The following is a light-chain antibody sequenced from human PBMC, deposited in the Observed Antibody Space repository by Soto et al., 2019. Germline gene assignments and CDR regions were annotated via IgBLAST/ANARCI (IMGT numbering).Light chain of an antibody. J-gene: IGKJ4*01. Sequence: DIVMTQSPDSLAVSLGERATINCKSSQSVFYSSNNKNYLAWYQQKPRQPPKLLIYWASPRESGVPDRFSGSGSGTDVTLTISSLKAEDGAVYYCQQYYSNPLTFGGGTKVEIK. CDR3: QQYYSNPLT. CDR2: WAS. CDR1: QSVFYSSNNKNY. V-gene: IGKV4-1*01.